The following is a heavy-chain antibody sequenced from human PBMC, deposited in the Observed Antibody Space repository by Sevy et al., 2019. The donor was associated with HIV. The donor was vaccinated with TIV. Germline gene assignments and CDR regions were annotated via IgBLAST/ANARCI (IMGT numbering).Heavy chain of an antibody. J-gene: IGHJ4*02. CDR1: GYSITSGYL. V-gene: IGHV4-38-2*01. CDR3: ARHSHGSGTYYVPFDS. D-gene: IGHD3-10*01. CDR2: VFHSGST. Sequence: SETLSLTCAVSGYSITSGYLWGWIRQPPGKGLEWIGSVFHSGSTYYNPSLNSRVIISVDTSKNQFSLKLNSVTAADTAVYYYARHSHGSGTYYVPFDSWGQGTLVTVSS.